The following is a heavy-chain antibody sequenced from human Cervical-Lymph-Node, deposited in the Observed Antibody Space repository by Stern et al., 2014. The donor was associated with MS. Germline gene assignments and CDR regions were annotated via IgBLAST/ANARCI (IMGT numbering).Heavy chain of an antibody. CDR2: IYHSGST. V-gene: IGHV4-31*03. CDR1: GGSISSGNYY. J-gene: IGHJ4*02. D-gene: IGHD3-3*01. Sequence: QLQLQESGPGLVKPSQTLSLTCTVSGGSISSGNYYWSWIRQHPGKGLEWIGSIYHSGSTYYNPPLKSRVTTSIDTSKNQFSLKLSPVTAADTAVYYCARGSREVLLPRFYFDYWGQGTLVTVSS. CDR3: ARGSREVLLPRFYFDY.